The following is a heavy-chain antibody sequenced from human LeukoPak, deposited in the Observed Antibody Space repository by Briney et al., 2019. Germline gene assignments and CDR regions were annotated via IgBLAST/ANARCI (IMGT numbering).Heavy chain of an antibody. J-gene: IGHJ4*02. CDR1: GGSFSGYY. CDR2: INHSGST. CDR3: AGGLGPRAMVRGVSDY. D-gene: IGHD3-10*01. Sequence: SETLSLTCAVYGGSFSGYYWSWIRQPPGKGLEWIGEINHSGSTNYNPSLKSRVTISVDTSKNQFSLKLSSVTAADTAVYYCAGGLGPRAMVRGVSDYWGQGTLVTVSS. V-gene: IGHV4-34*01.